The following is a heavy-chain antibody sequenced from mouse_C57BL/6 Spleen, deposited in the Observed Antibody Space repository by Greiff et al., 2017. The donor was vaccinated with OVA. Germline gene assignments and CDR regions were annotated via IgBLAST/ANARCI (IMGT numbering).Heavy chain of an antibody. Sequence: QVQLKQPGAELVKPGASVKLSCKASGYTFTSYWMHWVKQRPGQGLEWIGMIHPNSGSTNYNEKFKSKATLTVDKSSSTAYMQLSSLTSEDSAVYDGAREGVYYDHYDAMDYWGQGTSVTVSS. V-gene: IGHV1-64*01. CDR3: AREGVYYDHYDAMDY. CDR2: IHPNSGST. J-gene: IGHJ4*01. D-gene: IGHD2-4*01. CDR1: GYTFTSYW.